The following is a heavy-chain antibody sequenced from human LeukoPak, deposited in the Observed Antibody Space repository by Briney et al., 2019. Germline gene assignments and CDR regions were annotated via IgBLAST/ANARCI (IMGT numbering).Heavy chain of an antibody. J-gene: IGHJ4*02. CDR2: INHSGST. CDR1: GGSFSGYC. CDR3: AREYSSGWRAFDF. D-gene: IGHD6-19*01. V-gene: IGHV4-34*01. Sequence: PSETLSLTCAVYGGSFSGYCWSWIRQPPGKGLEWIGEINHSGSTNYTPSLKSRVTISVDTSKNQFSLKLSSVTAADTAVYYCAREYSSGWRAFDFWGQGTLVTVSS.